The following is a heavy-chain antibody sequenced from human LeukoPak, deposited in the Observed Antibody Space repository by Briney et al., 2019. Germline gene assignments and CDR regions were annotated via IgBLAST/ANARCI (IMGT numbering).Heavy chain of an antibody. CDR1: GYTFTSYD. CDR2: MNPNSGNT. Sequence: GASVKVSCKASGYTFTSYDINWVRQATGQGLEWMGWMNPNSGNTGYAQKFQGRVTMTRNTSISTAYMELSSLRSEDTAVYYCARDCSGGSCTNRGFDYWGPGTLVTVSS. CDR3: ARDCSGGSCTNRGFDY. D-gene: IGHD2-15*01. V-gene: IGHV1-8*01. J-gene: IGHJ4*02.